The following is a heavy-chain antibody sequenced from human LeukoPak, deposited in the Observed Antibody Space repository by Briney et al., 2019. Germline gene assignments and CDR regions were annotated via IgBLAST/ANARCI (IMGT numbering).Heavy chain of an antibody. D-gene: IGHD3/OR15-3a*01. Sequence: PGGSLRLSCAASGFTFTHYAMSWVRQAPGKGLEWVSSISSSGGSTYYADSVKGRFTISRGDSKNTLYVQMNSLRAEDTAVYYCAKVRTGHYFDYWGQGTLVTVSS. CDR3: AKVRTGHYFDY. CDR1: GFTFTHYA. V-gene: IGHV3-23*01. CDR2: ISSSGGST. J-gene: IGHJ4*02.